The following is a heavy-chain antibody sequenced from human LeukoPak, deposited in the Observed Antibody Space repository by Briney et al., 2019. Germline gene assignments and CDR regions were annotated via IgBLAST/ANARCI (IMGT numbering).Heavy chain of an antibody. J-gene: IGHJ4*02. CDR3: ARERAGGTTSNYFDY. CDR2: IYYSGST. D-gene: IGHD4-23*01. V-gene: IGHV4-31*03. CDR1: GGSISSGGYY. Sequence: SQTLSLTCTVSGGSISSGGYYWSWIRQHPGKGLEWIGYIYYSGSTYYNPSLKSRVTISVDTSKNQFSLKLSSVTAADTAVYYCARERAGGTTSNYFDYWGQGTLVTVSS.